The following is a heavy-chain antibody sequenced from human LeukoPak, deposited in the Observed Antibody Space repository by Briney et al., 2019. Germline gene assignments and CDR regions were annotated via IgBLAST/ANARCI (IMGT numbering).Heavy chain of an antibody. CDR3: ATELRHQDY. Sequence: EASVKVSCKASGYAFTSYDINWVRQATGQGLEWMGYMNPNSGNTGSAQKFQGRVTMTRNTSISTAYMELSSLRSEDTAVYYCATELRHQDYWGQGTLVTVSS. J-gene: IGHJ4*02. D-gene: IGHD2-15*01. V-gene: IGHV1-8*01. CDR1: GYAFTSYD. CDR2: MNPNSGNT.